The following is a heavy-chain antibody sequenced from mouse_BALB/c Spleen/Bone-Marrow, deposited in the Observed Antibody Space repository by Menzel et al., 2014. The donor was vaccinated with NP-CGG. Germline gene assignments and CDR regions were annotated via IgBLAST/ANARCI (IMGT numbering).Heavy chain of an antibody. J-gene: IGHJ2*01. V-gene: IGHV1-87*01. CDR1: GYTFTSYW. Sequence: VQLVESGAEPARPGASVKLSCKASGYTFTSYWTQWVKQRLGQGLEWIGAIYPGVGDTRYTQKFKGKATLTADKSSSTAYMQLSSLQSEDSAVYYSASYYDYDSRGYWGQAATLTVS. D-gene: IGHD2-4*01. CDR3: ASYYDYDSRGY. CDR2: IYPGVGDT.